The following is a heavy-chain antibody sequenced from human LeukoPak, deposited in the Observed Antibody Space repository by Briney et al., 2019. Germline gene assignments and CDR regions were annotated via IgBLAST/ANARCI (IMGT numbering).Heavy chain of an antibody. J-gene: IGHJ4*02. V-gene: IGHV1-2*02. CDR1: GYTFTDYY. Sequence: GASVKVCCKASGYTFTDYYMHWVRQAPGQGFEWKGWSNPNDGDTNYAQKFQGRVTMTRDTSISTAHMEVSRLRSDDTAVYYCARANFLYCSSSTCLFDYRGQGTLVTVSS. CDR2: SNPNDGDT. CDR3: ARANFLYCSSSTCLFDY. D-gene: IGHD2-2*01.